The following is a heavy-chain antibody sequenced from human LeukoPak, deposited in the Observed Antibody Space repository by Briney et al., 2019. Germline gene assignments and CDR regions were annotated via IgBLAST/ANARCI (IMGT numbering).Heavy chain of an antibody. J-gene: IGHJ6*02. V-gene: IGHV1-69*13. CDR1: GGTFSSYA. CDR3: ARDYADTAMEPYGMDV. CDR2: IIPIFGTA. D-gene: IGHD5-18*01. Sequence: ASVKVSCKASGGTFSSYAISRVRQAPGQGLEWMGGIIPIFGTANYAQKFQGRVTITADESTSTAYMELSSLRSEDTAVYYCARDYADTAMEPYGMDVWGQGTTVTVSS.